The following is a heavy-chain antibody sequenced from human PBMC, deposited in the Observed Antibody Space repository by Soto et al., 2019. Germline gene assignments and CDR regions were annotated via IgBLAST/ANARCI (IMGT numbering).Heavy chain of an antibody. CDR3: ARRGPGTYFDY. D-gene: IGHD6-13*01. V-gene: IGHV3-23*01. CDR2: ISGSSSST. Sequence: PGGSLRLSCAASGFTFSDYYMSWIRQAPGKGLEWVSVISGSSSSTYYADSVKGRFTISRDNSKNTLYLQMNSLRAEDTAVYYCARRGPGTYFDYWGQGTLVTVSS. CDR1: GFTFSDYY. J-gene: IGHJ4*02.